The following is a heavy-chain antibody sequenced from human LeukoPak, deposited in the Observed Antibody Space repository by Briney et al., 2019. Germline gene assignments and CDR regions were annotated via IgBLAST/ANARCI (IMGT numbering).Heavy chain of an antibody. CDR1: GFTFSSYG. D-gene: IGHD3-22*01. CDR2: IRYDGSNK. Sequence: QPGGSLRLSCAASGFTFSSYGMHWVRQAPGKGLEWVAFIRYDGSNKYYVDSVKGRFTISRDNSKNTLYLQMNSLRAEDTAVYYCARDKRDYYDSSGYYYWGQGTLVTVSS. J-gene: IGHJ4*02. V-gene: IGHV3-30*02. CDR3: ARDKRDYYDSSGYYY.